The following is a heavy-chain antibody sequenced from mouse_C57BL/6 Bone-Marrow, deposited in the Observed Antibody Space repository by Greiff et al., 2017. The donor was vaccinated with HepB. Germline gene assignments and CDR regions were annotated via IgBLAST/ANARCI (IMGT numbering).Heavy chain of an antibody. CDR1: GYSITSGYY. CDR3: ARDRPLTTVVAKGAMDY. Sequence: EVKLQESGPGLVKPSQSLSLTCSVTGYSITSGYYWNWIRQFPGNKLEWMGYISYDGSNNYNPSLKNRISITLDTSKNQFFLKLNSVTTEDTATYYCARDRPLTTVVAKGAMDYWGQGTSVTVSS. CDR2: ISYDGSN. V-gene: IGHV3-6*01. D-gene: IGHD1-1*01. J-gene: IGHJ4*01.